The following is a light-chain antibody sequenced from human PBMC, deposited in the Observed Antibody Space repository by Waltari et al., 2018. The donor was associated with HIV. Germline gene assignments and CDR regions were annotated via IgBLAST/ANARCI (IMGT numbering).Light chain of an antibody. Sequence: QSVLTQPPSVSGAPGQRVSISCTGSSPTLGEGYDVHWYQELPGKAPKLLISGDNNRPAGVPDRFSGSKSGTSASLAITGLQFEDEADYYCQSYDSSLSAWVFGGGTKLTVL. CDR3: QSYDSSLSAWV. CDR2: GDN. V-gene: IGLV1-40*01. J-gene: IGLJ3*02. CDR1: SPTLGEGYD.